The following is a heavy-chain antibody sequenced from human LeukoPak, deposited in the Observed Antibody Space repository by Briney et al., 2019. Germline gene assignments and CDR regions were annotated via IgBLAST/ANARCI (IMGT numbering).Heavy chain of an antibody. V-gene: IGHV1-8*01. CDR3: ARGSWDPNWFDP. CDR2: MNPNSGNT. CDR1: GYTFTSYD. J-gene: IGHJ5*02. Sequence: ASVKVSCKASGYTFTSYDINWVRQATGQGLEWMGWMNPNSGNTGYAQKFQGRVTMTRNTPISTAYMELSSLRSEDTAVYYCARGSWDPNWFDPWGQGTLVTVSS. D-gene: IGHD1-26*01.